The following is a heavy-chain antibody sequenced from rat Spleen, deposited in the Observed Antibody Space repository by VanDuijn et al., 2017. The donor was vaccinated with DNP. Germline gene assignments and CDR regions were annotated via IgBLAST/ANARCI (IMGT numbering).Heavy chain of an antibody. D-gene: IGHD4-3*01. CDR3: ARGDNSGHYAMDV. V-gene: IGHV3-1*01. Sequence: EVQLQESGPGLVKPSQSLSLTCSVTGYSITSNYWGWIRNFPGNKMEWIGHISYSGTTTYKPSLKSRISITRDTSRNQFFLQLNSVTPEDTATYYCARGDNSGHYAMDVWGQGTSVTVSS. CDR2: ISYSGTT. CDR1: GYSITSNY. J-gene: IGHJ4*01.